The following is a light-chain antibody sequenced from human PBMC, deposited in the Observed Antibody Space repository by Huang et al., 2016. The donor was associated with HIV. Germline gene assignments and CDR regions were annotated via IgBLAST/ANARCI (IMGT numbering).Light chain of an antibody. V-gene: IGKV1D-16*01. CDR1: QDIRSW. J-gene: IGKJ4*01. Sequence: DIQMTQSPSSLSASVGVRVTITCRASQDIRSWLAWYQQKPEKAPKSLIFDASSRQSGVPSRFSGSGSGTDFTLIISSLQPEDFATYYCQQYHSHPPTFGGGTKVEIK. CDR2: DAS. CDR3: QQYHSHPPT.